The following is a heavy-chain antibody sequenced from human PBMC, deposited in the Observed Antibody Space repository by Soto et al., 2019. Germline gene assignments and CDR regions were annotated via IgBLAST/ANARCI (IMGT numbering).Heavy chain of an antibody. V-gene: IGHV5-10-1*01. CDR3: ARHGIEAGGYYYYGMDV. CDR2: IDPSDSYT. CDR1: GYTFTSYW. Sequence: GESLKISCKGSGYTFTSYWISWVRQMPGKGLEWMGRIDPSDSYTNYSPSFQGHVTISADKSISTAYLQWSSLKASDTAMYYCARHGIEAGGYYYYGMDVWGQGTTVTVSS. D-gene: IGHD6-13*01. J-gene: IGHJ6*02.